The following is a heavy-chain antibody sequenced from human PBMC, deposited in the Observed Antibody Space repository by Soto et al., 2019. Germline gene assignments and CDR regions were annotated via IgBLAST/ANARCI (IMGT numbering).Heavy chain of an antibody. CDR3: SRLHCYSPNCVPLDP. CDR2: IYYSGTS. J-gene: IGHJ5*02. Sequence: QLQLQESGPGLVKPSETLSLTCTVSGGSIRDDTYYWGWIRQPPGKGLEWIGSIYYSGTSSYNPSLQSRVPLAGRTSKKPLSLWPSSVNAADTAGYYCSRLHCYSPNCVPLDPWGQGTLVIVSS. D-gene: IGHD2-2*01. V-gene: IGHV4-39*01. CDR1: GGSIRDDTYY.